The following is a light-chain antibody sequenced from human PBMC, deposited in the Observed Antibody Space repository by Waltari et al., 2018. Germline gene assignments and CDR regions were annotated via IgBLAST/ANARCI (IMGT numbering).Light chain of an antibody. Sequence: DIVMKQSPATRSVSPGERATLSCRASQSVANHLAWYQQKRGQAPRLLIYATSIRATGIPASFFGSGYGTEFTLTISSLQSEDSAVYYCQQSNNWPQTFGQGTKVEIK. CDR1: QSVANH. CDR3: QQSNNWPQT. V-gene: IGKV3-15*01. J-gene: IGKJ1*01. CDR2: ATS.